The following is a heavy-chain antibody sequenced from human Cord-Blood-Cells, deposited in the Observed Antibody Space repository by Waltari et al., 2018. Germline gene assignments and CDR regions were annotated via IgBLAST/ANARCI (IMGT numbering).Heavy chain of an antibody. V-gene: IGHV3-49*05. CDR2: IRSTAYGGTT. Sequence: EVQLVESGGGLVKLGRSLRLSCTASGLTFGDYAMSWFRQAPGKGRRWVGFIRSTAYGGTTEYAASVKGRFTISRDDSKSIAYLQMNSLKTEDTAVYYCTRSGSDIVVVPAAIRDWFDPWGQGTLVTVSS. CDR1: GLTFGDYA. CDR3: TRSGSDIVVVPAAIRDWFDP. J-gene: IGHJ5*02. D-gene: IGHD2-2*02.